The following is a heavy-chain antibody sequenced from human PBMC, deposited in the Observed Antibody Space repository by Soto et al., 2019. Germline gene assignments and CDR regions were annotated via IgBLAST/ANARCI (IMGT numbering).Heavy chain of an antibody. D-gene: IGHD3-10*01. CDR3: ARDLRVRGAYKYYYGMDV. J-gene: IGHJ6*02. V-gene: IGHV4-31*03. Sequence: LSLTCTVSGGSISSGGYYWSWIRQHPGKGLEWIGYIYYSGSTYYNPSLKSRVTISVDTSKNQFSLKLSSVTAADTAVYYCARDLRVRGAYKYYYGMDVWGQGTTVTVSS. CDR2: IYYSGST. CDR1: GGSISSGGYY.